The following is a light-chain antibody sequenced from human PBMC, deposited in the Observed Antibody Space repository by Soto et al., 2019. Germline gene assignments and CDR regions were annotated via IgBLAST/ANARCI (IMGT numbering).Light chain of an antibody. Sequence: QSALTQPASVSESHGQSITSSCTGTSSDVGGYNYVSWYQQHPGKAPKLMIYDVSNRPSGVSNRFSGSKSGNTASLTISGLQAEDEADYYCSSYTSSSTRVFGGGTNLTVL. J-gene: IGLJ3*02. CDR1: SSDVGGYNY. CDR3: SSYTSSSTRV. V-gene: IGLV2-14*01. CDR2: DVS.